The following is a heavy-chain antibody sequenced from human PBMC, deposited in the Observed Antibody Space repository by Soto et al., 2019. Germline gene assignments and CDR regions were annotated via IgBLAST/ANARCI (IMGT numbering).Heavy chain of an antibody. J-gene: IGHJ4*02. CDR3: ARRYGGNFDY. D-gene: IGHD3-16*01. CDR1: GGSISSYY. V-gene: IGHV4-59*01. Sequence: SETLSLTCTVSGGSISSYYWSWIRQPPGKGLEWIGYIYYSGSTNYNPSLKSRVTISVDTSKNQFSLKLSSVTAADTAVYYCARRYGGNFDYWGQGILVTVSS. CDR2: IYYSGST.